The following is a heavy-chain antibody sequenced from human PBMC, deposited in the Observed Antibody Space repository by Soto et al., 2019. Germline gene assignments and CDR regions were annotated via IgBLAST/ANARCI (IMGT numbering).Heavy chain of an antibody. CDR1: GFTFNTFE. J-gene: IGHJ5*01. Sequence: EVQLLESGGGLVQPGGSLRLSCAASGFTFNTFEMSWVRQAPGRGLEWVSFISTDSSIAYYADAVKGRFTISRDHSKHTLYLQMNSLTAEDTAVYACVKGGWLDFWGQGTLVTVSS. CDR3: VKGGWLDF. V-gene: IGHV3-23*01. D-gene: IGHD3-16*01. CDR2: ISTDSSIA.